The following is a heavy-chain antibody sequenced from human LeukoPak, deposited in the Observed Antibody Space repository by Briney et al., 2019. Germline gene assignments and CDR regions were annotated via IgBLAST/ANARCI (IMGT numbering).Heavy chain of an antibody. V-gene: IGHV3-21*01. Sequence: GGSLRLSCAASGFTFSSYSMTWVRQAPGKGLEWVSSISSSSSYIYYADSVKGRFTVSRDNAKNSLYLQMNSLRAEDTAVYYCARGRNTNFDYWGQGTLVTVSS. CDR1: GFTFSSYS. CDR2: ISSSSSYI. D-gene: IGHD1-1*01. CDR3: ARGRNTNFDY. J-gene: IGHJ4*02.